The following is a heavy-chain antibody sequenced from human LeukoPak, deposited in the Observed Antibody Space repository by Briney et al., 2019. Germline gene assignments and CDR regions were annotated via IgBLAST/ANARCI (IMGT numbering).Heavy chain of an antibody. CDR3: TKRVKYGGTWDHFAD. CDR2: ANADGGNT. J-gene: IGHJ4*02. Sequence: GGSLRLSCAASGFTFDNYRMSWVRQAPGKGLEWVSTANADGGNTYYADSVKGRFTISRDNSKSTLILQMNSLRVEDTALYYCTKRVKYGGTWDHFADWGQGTLVTVSS. V-gene: IGHV3-23*01. D-gene: IGHD1-26*01. CDR1: GFTFDNYR.